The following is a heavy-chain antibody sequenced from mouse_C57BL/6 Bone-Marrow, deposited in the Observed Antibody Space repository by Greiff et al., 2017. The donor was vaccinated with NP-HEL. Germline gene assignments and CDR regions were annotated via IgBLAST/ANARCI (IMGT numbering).Heavy chain of an antibody. Sequence: QVQLKQSGPELVKPGASVKISCKASGYAFSSSWMNWVKQRPGKGLEWIGRIYPGDGDTNYNGKFKGKATLTADKSSSTAYMQLSSLTSEDSAVYFCANWDCYAMDYWGQGTSVTVSS. CDR2: IYPGDGDT. J-gene: IGHJ4*01. CDR1: GYAFSSSW. CDR3: ANWDCYAMDY. D-gene: IGHD4-1*01. V-gene: IGHV1-82*01.